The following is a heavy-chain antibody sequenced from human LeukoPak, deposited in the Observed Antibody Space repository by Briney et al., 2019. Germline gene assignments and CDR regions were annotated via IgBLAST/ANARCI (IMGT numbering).Heavy chain of an antibody. CDR3: ARGSARRTYGGYYLSY. CDR2: MNPNSGNT. Sequence: ASVKVPCKASGYTFTSYDINWVRQATGQGLEWMGWMNPNSGNTGYAQKFQGRVTMTRNTSISTAYMELSSLRSEDTAVYYCARGSARRTYGGYYLSYWGQGTLVTVSS. V-gene: IGHV1-8*01. CDR1: GYTFTSYD. J-gene: IGHJ4*02. D-gene: IGHD4-23*01.